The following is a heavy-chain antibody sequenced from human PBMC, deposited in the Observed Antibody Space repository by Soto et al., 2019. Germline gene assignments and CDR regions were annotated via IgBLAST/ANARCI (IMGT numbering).Heavy chain of an antibody. CDR3: ARMYGSSWYKGGFDY. CDR1: GESFNGYY. CDR2: FNHSGTT. Sequence: SETLSLTCAVYGESFNGYYWSWVRQPPGKGLEWIAEFNHSGTTAYNPSLKSRVTMSVDTSQNQFSLKLSSVTAADTAVYYCARMYGSSWYKGGFDYWGRGTLVTVSS. D-gene: IGHD6-13*01. V-gene: IGHV4-34*01. J-gene: IGHJ4*02.